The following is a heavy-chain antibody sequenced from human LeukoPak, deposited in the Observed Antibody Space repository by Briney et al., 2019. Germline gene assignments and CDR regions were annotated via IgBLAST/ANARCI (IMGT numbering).Heavy chain of an antibody. J-gene: IGHJ4*02. CDR1: GGSIRNYY. Sequence: SETLSLTCSVSGGSIRNYYWTWIRQPPGKGLEWIGHVSNSGSTKYNPSLKSRVNISIDTSKKHFSLKLSSVTAADTAVYYCASRAYYDSSGLDYWGQGILVTVSS. CDR3: ASRAYYDSSGLDY. D-gene: IGHD3-22*01. CDR2: VSNSGST. V-gene: IGHV4-59*08.